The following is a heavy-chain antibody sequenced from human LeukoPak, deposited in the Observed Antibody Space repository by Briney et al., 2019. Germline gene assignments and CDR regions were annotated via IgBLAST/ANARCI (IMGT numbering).Heavy chain of an antibody. D-gene: IGHD4-17*01. CDR3: ATHDYAAP. CDR2: INHSGST. Sequence: SETLSLTCAVYGGSFSGYYWSGIRQPPGKGLEWIGEINHSGSTNYNPSLKSRVTISVDTSKNQFSLKLSSVTAADTAVYYCATHDYAAPWGQGTLVTVSS. CDR1: GGSFSGYY. V-gene: IGHV4-34*01. J-gene: IGHJ5*02.